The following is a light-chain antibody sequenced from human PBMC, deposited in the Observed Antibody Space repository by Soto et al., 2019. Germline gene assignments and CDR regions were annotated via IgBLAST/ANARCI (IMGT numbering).Light chain of an antibody. CDR1: SSDVGGYNY. CDR3: SSYAGSTYV. J-gene: IGLJ1*01. Sequence: QSVLTQPPSASGSPGQSVTISCTGTSSDVGGYNYVSWYQQHPGKAPKLMIYEVSKRPSGVPDRFSGSKSGNTASLTVSGLQAEDEADYYCSSYAGSTYVFGTGPKLTVL. CDR2: EVS. V-gene: IGLV2-8*01.